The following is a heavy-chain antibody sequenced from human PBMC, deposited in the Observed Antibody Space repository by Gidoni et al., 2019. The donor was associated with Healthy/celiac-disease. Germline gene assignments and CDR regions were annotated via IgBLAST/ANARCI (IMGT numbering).Heavy chain of an antibody. D-gene: IGHD2-21*02. Sequence: EVQLVESGGGLVQPGRSLRLSCTASGFTFGDYAMSWVRQAPGKGLEWVGFIRSKAYGGTTEYAASVKGRFTISRDDSKSIAYLQMNSLKTEDTAVYYCHWMVTAIGGFDAFDIWGQGTMVTVSS. V-gene: IGHV3-49*04. CDR1: GFTFGDYA. CDR3: HWMVTAIGGFDAFDI. J-gene: IGHJ3*02. CDR2: IRSKAYGGTT.